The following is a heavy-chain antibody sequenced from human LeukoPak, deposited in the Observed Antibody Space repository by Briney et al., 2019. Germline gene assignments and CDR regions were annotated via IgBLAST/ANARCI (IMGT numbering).Heavy chain of an antibody. CDR2: INPNSGGT. D-gene: IGHD1-26*01. CDR1: GYTFTGYY. CDR3: AKDRESEWELLPYYFDY. V-gene: IGHV1-2*02. J-gene: IGHJ4*02. Sequence: GASVKVSCKASGYTFTGYYMHWVRQAPGQGLEWMGWINPNSGGTNYAQKFQGRVTMTRDTSISTAYMELSRLRSDDTAVYYCAKDRESEWELLPYYFDYWGQGTLVTVSS.